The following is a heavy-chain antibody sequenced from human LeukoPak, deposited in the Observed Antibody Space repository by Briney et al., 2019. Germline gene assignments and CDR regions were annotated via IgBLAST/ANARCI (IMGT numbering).Heavy chain of an antibody. CDR1: GGSLSGYR. V-gene: IGHV4-34*01. D-gene: IGHD3-10*01. CDR2: VDHSGST. J-gene: IGHJ6*03. CDR3: ARVFGYYYYLDV. Sequence: PSETLSLTCEVYGGSLSGYRWTWIRQPPGKGLEWIGEVDHSGSTTYTSSLEGRVTITADNSKNQFSLSLTSVTAADTAVYYCARVFGYYYYLDVWGKGTTVTVSS.